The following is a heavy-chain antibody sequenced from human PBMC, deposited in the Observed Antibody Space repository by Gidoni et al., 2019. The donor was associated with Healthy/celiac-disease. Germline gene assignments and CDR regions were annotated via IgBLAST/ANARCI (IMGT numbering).Heavy chain of an antibody. V-gene: IGHV4-4*02. D-gene: IGHD5-18*01. CDR3: ARERAHTAMADY. J-gene: IGHJ4*02. Sequence: QVQLQESGQGRVKPSGTLSHTCSVSGDSISSSNWGSWVRQPPGKWLAWFWEIYNSGSTNYNPSLKSRVTISVDKSKNQFSLKLSSVTAADTAVYYCARERAHTAMADYWGQGTLVTVSS. CDR2: IYNSGST. CDR1: GDSISSSNW.